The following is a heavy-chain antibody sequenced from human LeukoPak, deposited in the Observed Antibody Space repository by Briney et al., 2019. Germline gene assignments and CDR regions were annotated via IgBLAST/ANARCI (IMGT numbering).Heavy chain of an antibody. CDR1: GYTFTSYG. Sequence: ASVKVSCKASGYTFTSYGISWVRQAPGQGLEWMGWISAYNGNTNYAQKLQGRVTMTTDTSTSTAYMELRSLRSDDTAVYYRAREGLGYCSGGSCYSDYFDYWGQGTLVTVSS. D-gene: IGHD2-15*01. J-gene: IGHJ4*02. CDR2: ISAYNGNT. CDR3: AREGLGYCSGGSCYSDYFDY. V-gene: IGHV1-18*01.